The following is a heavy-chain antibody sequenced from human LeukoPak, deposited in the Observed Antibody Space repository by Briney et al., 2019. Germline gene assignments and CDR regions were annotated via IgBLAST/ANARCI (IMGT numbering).Heavy chain of an antibody. Sequence: AAVKVSCKASGYTFTSYGISWVRQAPGQGLEWMGWISAYNGNTSYAQKFQGRVTMTTDTSTSTAYMELRSLRSDDTAVYYCAGSGDIVATKSFDYWGQGTLVTVSS. V-gene: IGHV1-18*01. D-gene: IGHD5-12*01. CDR1: GYTFTSYG. CDR3: AGSGDIVATKSFDY. J-gene: IGHJ4*02. CDR2: ISAYNGNT.